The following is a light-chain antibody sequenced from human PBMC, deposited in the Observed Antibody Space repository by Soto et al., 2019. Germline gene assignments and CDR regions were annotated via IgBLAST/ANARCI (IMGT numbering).Light chain of an antibody. V-gene: IGLV2-14*01. CDR3: NSFTSSSTSYV. CDR1: SSDVGGYNH. Sequence: QSALTQPASVSGSPGQSIAISCTGTSSDVGGYNHVSWYQHYPGKAPKLIIYEVSNRPSGVSNRFSGSKSGNTASLTISGLQAEDEADYYCNSFTSSSTSYVFGTGTKVTV. J-gene: IGLJ1*01. CDR2: EVS.